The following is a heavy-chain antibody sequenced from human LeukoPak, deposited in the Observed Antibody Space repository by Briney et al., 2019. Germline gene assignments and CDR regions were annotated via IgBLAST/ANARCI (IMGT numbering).Heavy chain of an antibody. D-gene: IGHD1-1*01. CDR3: ARERQLERLAFGKEGSAFDY. CDR2: IGTAGDT. V-gene: IGHV3-13*03. J-gene: IGHJ4*02. Sequence: GGSLRLSCAACGFTFSSYDMHWVRQATGKGLEWVSAIGTAGDTYYPGSVKGQFTISRDNAKNSLYLQMSRLRAEDTAVYYCARERQLERLAFGKEGSAFDYWGQGTLVTVSS. CDR1: GFTFSSYD.